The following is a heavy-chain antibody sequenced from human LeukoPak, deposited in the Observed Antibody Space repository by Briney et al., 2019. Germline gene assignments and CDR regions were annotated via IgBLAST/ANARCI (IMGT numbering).Heavy chain of an antibody. CDR2: ISGSGATT. Sequence: GGSLRLSCAASGFTFSNYGMNWVRQAPGRALEWVSAISGSGATTHYVESVKGRFTISRDNSKNILYLQMTSLRVEDTAVYYCAKDLYIGSGWPFDYWGQGTLVTVSS. V-gene: IGHV3-23*01. J-gene: IGHJ4*02. CDR3: AKDLYIGSGWPFDY. D-gene: IGHD6-19*01. CDR1: GFTFSNYG.